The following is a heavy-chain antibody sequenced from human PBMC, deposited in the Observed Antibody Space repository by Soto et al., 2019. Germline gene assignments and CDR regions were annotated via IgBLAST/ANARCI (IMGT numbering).Heavy chain of an antibody. V-gene: IGHV3-23*01. Sequence: EVQLLESGGNFVQPGGSLRLSCAASGFTFNIYAMSWVRQAPGKGLEWVSVISGSGGVTYYADSVKGRFTISRDNSKNTLYLQMNSLRAEDTAVYYCAKGDGYSSSWIDYWGQGTLVTVSS. CDR2: ISGSGGVT. CDR3: AKGDGYSSSWIDY. CDR1: GFTFNIYA. J-gene: IGHJ4*02. D-gene: IGHD6-13*01.